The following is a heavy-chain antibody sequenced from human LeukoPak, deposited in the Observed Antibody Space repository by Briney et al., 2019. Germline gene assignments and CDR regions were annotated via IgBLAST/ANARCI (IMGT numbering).Heavy chain of an antibody. V-gene: IGHV4-59*01. Sequence: SETLSLTCTVSGGSISSYYWSWIRQPPGMGLEWIGYIYYSGSTNYNPSLKSRVTISVDTSKNQFSLKLSSVTAADTAVYYCARAYYGSGSSYFDYWGQGTLVTVSS. CDR3: ARAYYGSGSSYFDY. D-gene: IGHD3-10*01. CDR2: IYYSGST. J-gene: IGHJ4*02. CDR1: GGSISSYY.